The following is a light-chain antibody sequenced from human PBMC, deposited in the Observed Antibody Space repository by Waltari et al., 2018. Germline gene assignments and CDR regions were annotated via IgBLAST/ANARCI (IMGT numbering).Light chain of an antibody. Sequence: DIVMTQSPDSLSVSLDERATMNCKSSQSVLYSPNHKNYLAWYQQKPGQPPKLPVYWACTRESGVPHRCSGSGSATDFYITISSMQHDDEAVYYCQQHYSTPLTFGQGTKVEIK. J-gene: IGKJ1*01. CDR1: QSVLYSPNHKNY. V-gene: IGKV4-1*01. CDR2: WAC. CDR3: QQHYSTPLT.